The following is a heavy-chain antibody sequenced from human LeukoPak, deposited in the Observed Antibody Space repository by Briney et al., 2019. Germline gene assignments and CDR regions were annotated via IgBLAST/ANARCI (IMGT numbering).Heavy chain of an antibody. D-gene: IGHD4-17*01. Sequence: RGSLRLSCAASGFTFSSYGMHWVRQAPGKGLEWVAVIWYDGSNKYYADSVKGRFTISRDNSKNTLYLQMNSLRAEDTAVYYCAKASTTPAYYYYMDVWGKGTTVTVSS. CDR1: GFTFSSYG. V-gene: IGHV3-33*06. J-gene: IGHJ6*03. CDR2: IWYDGSNK. CDR3: AKASTTPAYYYYMDV.